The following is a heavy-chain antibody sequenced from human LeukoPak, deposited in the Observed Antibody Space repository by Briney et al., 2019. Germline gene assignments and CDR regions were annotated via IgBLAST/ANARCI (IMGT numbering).Heavy chain of an antibody. CDR2: LSGSGAST. CDR3: AKGAKVGPTAMDY. Sequence: PGGSLRLSCAASGFTFRTYAMSWVRQAPGKGLEWVSGLSGSGASTYYTDSVKGRFTISRDNSKNTLYLQMNSLRAEDTAVYYCAKGAKVGPTAMDYWGQGTLVTVSS. J-gene: IGHJ4*02. D-gene: IGHD2-2*01. CDR1: GFTFRTYA. V-gene: IGHV3-23*01.